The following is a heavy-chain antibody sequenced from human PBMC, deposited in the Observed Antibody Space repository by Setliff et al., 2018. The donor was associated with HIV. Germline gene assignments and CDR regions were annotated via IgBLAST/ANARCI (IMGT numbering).Heavy chain of an antibody. J-gene: IGHJ5*02. CDR3: ARGDYRIIAAAGSGWFDP. Sequence: PSETLSLTCTVSGGSISRSSYYWGWIRQPPGKGLEWIGSTYYRGSTYYNPSLKSRVSISADTSNNQLSLNLKYVTAADTATYYCARGDYRIIAAAGSGWFDPWGQGTLVTVSS. CDR1: GGSISRSSYY. V-gene: IGHV4-39*01. CDR2: TYYRGST. D-gene: IGHD6-13*01.